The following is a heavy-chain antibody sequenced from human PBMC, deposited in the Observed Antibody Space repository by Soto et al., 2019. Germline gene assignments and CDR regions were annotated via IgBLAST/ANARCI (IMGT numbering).Heavy chain of an antibody. V-gene: IGHV3-21*01. CDR1: GFTFSSYS. Sequence: PGGSLRLSCAASGFTFSSYSMNWVRQAPGKGLEWVSSISSSSSYIYYADSVKGRFTISRDSAKNSLYLQMNSLRAEDTAVYYCARDSQGGMDVWGQGTTVTVSS. CDR2: ISSSSSYI. J-gene: IGHJ6*02. CDR3: ARDSQGGMDV.